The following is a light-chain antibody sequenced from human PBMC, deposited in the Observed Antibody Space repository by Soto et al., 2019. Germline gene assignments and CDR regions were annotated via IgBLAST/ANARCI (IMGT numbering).Light chain of an antibody. CDR1: QSIRNY. CDR2: AAS. J-gene: IGKJ4*01. Sequence: DIQMTQSPSSLSASVGDRVTITCRASQSIRNYLNWYQHKPGKAPNLLIYAASSLQSGVPSRFSGSGSGTDFTLTISNLQPEDFATYSCQQGYSTPATFGGGTKVEIK. V-gene: IGKV1-39*01. CDR3: QQGYSTPAT.